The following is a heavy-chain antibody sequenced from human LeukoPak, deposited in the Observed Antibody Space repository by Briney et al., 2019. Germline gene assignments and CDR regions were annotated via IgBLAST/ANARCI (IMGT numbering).Heavy chain of an antibody. D-gene: IGHD6-6*01. Sequence: PGDSLRLSCAASGFTFRTYWMSWVRQAPGKGLEGVASINQGGSETYYVESVQGRFTISRDNAMNSFFLQMNSLRAEDTAVYYCARLIGDRTIYDYWGQGTLVTVSS. J-gene: IGHJ4*02. V-gene: IGHV3-7*01. CDR2: INQGGSET. CDR3: ARLIGDRTIYDY. CDR1: GFTFRTYW.